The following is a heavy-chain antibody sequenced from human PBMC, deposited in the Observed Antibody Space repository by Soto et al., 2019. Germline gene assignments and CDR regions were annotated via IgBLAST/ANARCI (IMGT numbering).Heavy chain of an antibody. V-gene: IGHV3-53*01. Sequence: EVQLVESGGGLIQPGGSLGLSCAASGFTISTNYMSWVRQAPGKGLEWVSVIFSGGRTYYADSVKGRFTISRDISKNTLYLQINSLGADDRAFYYWARGPDPGGRDFLDYWGNGTLVTASS. CDR1: GFTISTNY. D-gene: IGHD2-15*01. CDR3: ARGPDPGGRDFLDY. CDR2: IFSGGRT. J-gene: IGHJ4*01.